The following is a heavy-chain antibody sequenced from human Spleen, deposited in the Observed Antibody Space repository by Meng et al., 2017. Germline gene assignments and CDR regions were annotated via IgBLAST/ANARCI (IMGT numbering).Heavy chain of an antibody. D-gene: IGHD4-17*01. Sequence: SCTVSGGSISSGTHYWSWVRQPAGKGLEWIGRIYASGSTNSNPSLKSRVTISVDTSKNQLSLKLSSVTAADTALYYCARDHMYGDYHYFMDVWGQGTTVTVSS. CDR3: ARDHMYGDYHYFMDV. CDR2: IYASGST. CDR1: GGSISSGTHY. V-gene: IGHV4-61*02. J-gene: IGHJ6*02.